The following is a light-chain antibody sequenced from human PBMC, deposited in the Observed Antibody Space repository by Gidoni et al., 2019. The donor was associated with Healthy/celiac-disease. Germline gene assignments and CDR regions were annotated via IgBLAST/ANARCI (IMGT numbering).Light chain of an antibody. Sequence: SYALTQPPSVSVSPGQTASITCSGEKLGDKYACWYQQKPGQSPVLVIYQDSKRPSGIPERFSGSNSGNTATLTISGTQAMDEADYYCQAWDSIVVFGGGTKLTVL. CDR2: QDS. CDR1: KLGDKY. V-gene: IGLV3-1*01. CDR3: QAWDSIVV. J-gene: IGLJ2*01.